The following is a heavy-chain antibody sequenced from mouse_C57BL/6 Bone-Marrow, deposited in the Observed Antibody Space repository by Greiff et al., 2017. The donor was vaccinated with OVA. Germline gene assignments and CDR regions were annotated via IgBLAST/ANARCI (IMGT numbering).Heavy chain of an antibody. CDR3: ARDDYGSSTGYFDV. D-gene: IGHD1-1*01. V-gene: IGHV5-16*01. J-gene: IGHJ1*03. CDR2: INYDGSST. CDR1: GFTFSDYY. Sequence: EVKLVESEGGLVQPGSSMKLSCTASGFTFSDYYMAWVRQVPEKGLEWVANINYDGSSTYYLDSLKSRFIISRDNAKNILYLQMSSLKSEDTATYYCARDDYGSSTGYFDVWGTGTTVTVSS.